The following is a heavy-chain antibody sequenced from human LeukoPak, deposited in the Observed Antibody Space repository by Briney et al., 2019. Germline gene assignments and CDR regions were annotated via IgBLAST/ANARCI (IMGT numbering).Heavy chain of an antibody. CDR2: IYYSGST. J-gene: IGHJ6*03. CDR3: ARGPGSSWYDYYYMDV. CDR1: GYYISDGFY. Sequence: SETLSLTCTVSGYYISDGFYWGWIRQPPGKGLEWIGGIYYSGSTYYNPSLKSRVTISVDTSKNQFSLKLSSVTAADTAVYYCARGPGSSWYDYYYMDVWGKGTTVTISS. V-gene: IGHV4-38-2*02. D-gene: IGHD6-13*01.